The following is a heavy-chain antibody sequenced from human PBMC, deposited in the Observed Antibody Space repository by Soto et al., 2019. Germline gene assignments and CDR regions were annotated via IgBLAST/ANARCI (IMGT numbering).Heavy chain of an antibody. V-gene: IGHV4-30-4*01. CDR2: IYYSGST. D-gene: IGHD1-26*01. J-gene: IGHJ5*02. CDR3: ARGTDTRDWFDP. Sequence: SETLSLTCTVSGGSISSGDYYWSWIRQPPGKGLEWIGYIYYSGSTYYNPSLKSRVTISVDTSKNQFSLKLSSVTAADTAVYYSARGTDTRDWFDPWGQGTLVTVSS. CDR1: GGSISSGDYY.